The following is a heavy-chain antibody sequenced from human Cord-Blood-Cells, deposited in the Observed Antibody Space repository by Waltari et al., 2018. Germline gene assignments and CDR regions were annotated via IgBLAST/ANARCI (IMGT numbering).Heavy chain of an antibody. CDR2: INHSGST. CDR1: GGSFRGYY. CDR3: ARGGRIAARLGYFQH. V-gene: IGHV4-34*01. Sequence: QVQLQQWGAGLLKSSETLSLTCAVYGGSFRGYYWTWIRQPPGKGLEWIGEINHSGSTNYNPSLKSRVTISVDTSKNQFSLKLSSVTAADTAVYYCARGGRIAARLGYFQHWGQGTLVTVSS. D-gene: IGHD6-6*01. J-gene: IGHJ1*01.